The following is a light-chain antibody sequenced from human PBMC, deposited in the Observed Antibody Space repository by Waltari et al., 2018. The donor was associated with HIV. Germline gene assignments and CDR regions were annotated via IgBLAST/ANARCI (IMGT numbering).Light chain of an antibody. CDR3: CSYAGSYTFV. Sequence: QSALTQPRSVSGSPGQSVSISCTGTSSDVGGDNFVSWYQQHPGKDPKLLIYDNTKRPSGVPDRFSGSKSGHTASLTISGLQSEDEADYYCCSYAGSYTFVFGSGTKVTVL. CDR1: SSDVGGDNF. CDR2: DNT. V-gene: IGLV2-11*01. J-gene: IGLJ1*01.